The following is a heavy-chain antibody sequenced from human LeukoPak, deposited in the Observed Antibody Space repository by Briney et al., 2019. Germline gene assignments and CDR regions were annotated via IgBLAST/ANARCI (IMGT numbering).Heavy chain of an antibody. CDR2: IYYSGST. CDR1: GGSISSGDYY. CDR3: ARDRRWLVSLYYGMDV. Sequence: PSETLSLTCTVSGGSISSGDYYWSWIRQPPGKGLEWIGYIYYSGSTYYNPSLKSRVTISVDTSKNQFSLKLSSVTAADTAVYYCARDRRWLVSLYYGMDVWGQGTTVTVSS. V-gene: IGHV4-30-4*01. J-gene: IGHJ6*02. D-gene: IGHD6-19*01.